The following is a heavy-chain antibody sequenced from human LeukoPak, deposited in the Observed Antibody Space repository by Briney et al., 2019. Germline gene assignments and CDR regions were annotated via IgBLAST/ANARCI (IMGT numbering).Heavy chain of an antibody. V-gene: IGHV3-9*01. CDR1: GFTFDDYA. J-gene: IGHJ5*02. CDR2: ISWNSGSI. CDR3: AKDGSVAASNWFDP. Sequence: GGSLRLSCAASGFTFDDYAMHWVRQAPGKGLEWVSGISWNSGSIGYADSVKGRFTISRDNAKNSLYLQMNSLRAEDTALYYCAKDGSVAASNWFDPWGQGTLVTVSS. D-gene: IGHD2-15*01.